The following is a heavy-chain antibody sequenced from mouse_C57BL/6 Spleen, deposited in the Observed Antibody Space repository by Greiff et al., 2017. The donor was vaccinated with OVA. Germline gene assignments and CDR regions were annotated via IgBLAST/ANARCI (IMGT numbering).Heavy chain of an antibody. J-gene: IGHJ3*01. CDR3: AIYYSNYPLAY. V-gene: IGHV1-74*01. CDR2: IHPSDSDT. D-gene: IGHD2-5*01. Sequence: QVQLKQPGAELVKPGASVKVSCKASGYTFTSYWMHWVKQRPGQGLEWIGRIHPSDSDTNYNQKFKGKATLTVDKSSSTAYMQLSSLTSEDSAVYYCAIYYSNYPLAYWGQGTLVTVSA. CDR1: GYTFTSYW.